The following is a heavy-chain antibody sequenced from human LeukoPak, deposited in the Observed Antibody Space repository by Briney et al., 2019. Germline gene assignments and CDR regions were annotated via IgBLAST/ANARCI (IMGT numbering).Heavy chain of an antibody. Sequence: GGSLRLSCAASGFTFSTSCMTWVRQAPGKGLDWLGNINTDGSRINYVDSVKGRFTFSRDNAKNSLFLQMNSLRAEDTAVFYCARDSGYNAFDIWGQGTLVTVSS. V-gene: IGHV3-7*01. CDR3: ARDSGYNAFDI. D-gene: IGHD5-12*01. CDR1: GFTFSTSC. CDR2: INTDGSRI. J-gene: IGHJ3*02.